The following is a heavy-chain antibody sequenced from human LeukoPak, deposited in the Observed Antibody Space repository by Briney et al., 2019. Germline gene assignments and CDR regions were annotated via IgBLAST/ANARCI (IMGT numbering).Heavy chain of an antibody. CDR1: GFAFSSYA. CDR2: ISYDGSNK. V-gene: IGHV3-30*04. Sequence: PGGSLRLSCAASGFAFSSYAMHWVRQAPGKGLEWVAVISYDGSNKYYADSVKGRFTISRDNSKNTLYLQMNSLRAEDTAVYYCARGGGYYYDSSGYFDYWGQGTLVTVSS. D-gene: IGHD3-22*01. CDR3: ARGGGYYYDSSGYFDY. J-gene: IGHJ4*02.